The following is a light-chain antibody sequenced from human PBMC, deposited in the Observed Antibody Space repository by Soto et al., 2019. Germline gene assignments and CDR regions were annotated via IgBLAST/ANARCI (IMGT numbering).Light chain of an antibody. V-gene: IGKV4-1*01. Sequence: DIVMTQSPDSLAVSLGERATINCKSSQSVLYSSINKNYLAWYQQKPGQPPRLLIYWASGRESGVPDRFSGGGSGTDFTLTISSLQAEDVAVYYCQQYFSAPFTFGPGTKVDIK. J-gene: IGKJ3*01. CDR3: QQYFSAPFT. CDR2: WAS. CDR1: QSVLYSSINKNY.